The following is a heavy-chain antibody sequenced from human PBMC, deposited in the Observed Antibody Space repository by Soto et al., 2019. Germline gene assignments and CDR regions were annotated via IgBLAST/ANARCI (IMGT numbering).Heavy chain of an antibody. CDR1: GFTFSSYA. V-gene: IGHV3-23*01. D-gene: IGHD2-15*01. Sequence: GGSLRLSCAASGFTFSSYAMSWVRQAPGKGLEWVSAISGSGGSTYYADSVKGRFTISRDNSKNTLYLQMNSLRAEDTAVYYCAKGDCSGGSCYYYYYGMDVWGQGTTVTVSS. J-gene: IGHJ6*02. CDR3: AKGDCSGGSCYYYYYGMDV. CDR2: ISGSGGST.